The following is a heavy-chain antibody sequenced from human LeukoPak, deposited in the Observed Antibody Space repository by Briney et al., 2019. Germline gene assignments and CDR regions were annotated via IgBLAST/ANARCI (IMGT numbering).Heavy chain of an antibody. CDR1: GYTFTSYD. CDR3: ARDVLRYAYGMDV. D-gene: IGHD3-9*01. CDR2: MNPNSGNT. V-gene: IGHV1-8*01. Sequence: ASVKASCKPSGYTFTSYDINRVRLATGHRLKCLGWMNPNSGNTGYAQKFQGRVTMTRNTSRSTAYMELSSLRSEDTAVYYCARDVLRYAYGMDVWGQGTTVTASS. J-gene: IGHJ6*02.